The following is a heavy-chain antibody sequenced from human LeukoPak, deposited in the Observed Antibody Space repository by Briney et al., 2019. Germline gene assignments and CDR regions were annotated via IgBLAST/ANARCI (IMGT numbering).Heavy chain of an antibody. Sequence: ASVKVSCKASGYTFSSYYMHWVRQAPGQGREWMGIINPSGGRTSYAKKFQGRVTMTRDTSTSTVYMALGSRRSEDTAVYYCARGTYYYDSSGLRYFDYWGQGTLVTVSS. CDR2: INPSGGRT. D-gene: IGHD3-22*01. CDR3: ARGTYYYDSSGLRYFDY. CDR1: GYTFSSYY. J-gene: IGHJ4*02. V-gene: IGHV1-46*01.